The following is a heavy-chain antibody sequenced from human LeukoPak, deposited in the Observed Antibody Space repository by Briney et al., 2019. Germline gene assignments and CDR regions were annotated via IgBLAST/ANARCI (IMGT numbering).Heavy chain of an antibody. D-gene: IGHD5-12*01. CDR1: GFTFSNAW. CDR3: TTLIVATMGNYYYYGMDV. CDR2: IKSKTDGGTT. V-gene: IGHV3-15*01. J-gene: IGHJ6*02. Sequence: GGSLRLSCAASGFTFSNAWTSWVRQAPGKGLEWVGRIKSKTDGGTTDYAAPVKGRFTISRDDSKNTLYLQMNSLKTEDTAVYYCTTLIVATMGNYYYYGMDVWGQGTTVTVSS.